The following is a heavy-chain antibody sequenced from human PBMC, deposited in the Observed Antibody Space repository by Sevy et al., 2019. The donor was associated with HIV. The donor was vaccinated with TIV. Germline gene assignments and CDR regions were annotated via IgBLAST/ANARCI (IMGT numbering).Heavy chain of an antibody. CDR2: IKSEFDGGAI. Sequence: GGSLRLSCTASGFTFSSAWMSWVRQAPGKGLEWVGRIKSEFDGGAIDYAAPVKGRATISREESKNTVYLQMNSLKTEHTTVYYCITDPAYRGYDEEVINYYFYGMDVWGQGTTVTVSS. D-gene: IGHD5-12*01. CDR3: ITDPAYRGYDEEVINYYFYGMDV. CDR1: GFTFSSAW. J-gene: IGHJ6*02. V-gene: IGHV3-15*01.